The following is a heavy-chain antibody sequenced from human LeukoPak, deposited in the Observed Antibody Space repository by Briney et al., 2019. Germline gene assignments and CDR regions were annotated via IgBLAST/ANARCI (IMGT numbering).Heavy chain of an antibody. CDR3: ARIVYDRSGYYYFDY. CDR2: IWYDGSNK. Sequence: GGSLRLSCAASGFTSSSYGMHWVRQAPGKGLEWVAGIWYDGSNKYYADSVKGRFTISRDNSKNMLYLQLNSLRAEDTAVYYCARIVYDRSGYYYFDYWGQGTLVTVSS. J-gene: IGHJ4*02. D-gene: IGHD3-22*01. V-gene: IGHV3-33*01. CDR1: GFTSSSYG.